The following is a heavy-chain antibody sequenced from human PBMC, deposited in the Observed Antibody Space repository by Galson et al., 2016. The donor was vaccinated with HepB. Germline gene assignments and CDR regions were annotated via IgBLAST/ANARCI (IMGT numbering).Heavy chain of an antibody. J-gene: IGHJ4*02. CDR3: ARGGTSRMILAVITPFDY. CDR2: MWYDGSNN. D-gene: IGHD3-22*01. CDR1: GFPFSSYG. V-gene: IGHV3-33*01. Sequence: SLRLSCAASGFPFSSYGMHWVRQAPGKGLEWVGFMWYDGSNNFYEDSVRGRLTISRDNSKNTLYLQMNSLRPEDTAVYYCARGGTSRMILAVITPFDYWGQGTLLTVSS.